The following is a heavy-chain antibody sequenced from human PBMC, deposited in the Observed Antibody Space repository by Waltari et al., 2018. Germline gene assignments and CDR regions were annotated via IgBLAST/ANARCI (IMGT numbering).Heavy chain of an antibody. CDR2: IYHSGST. CDR1: GYSIRRGYY. V-gene: IGHV4-38-2*01. CDR3: ASATVTTPPYYFDY. D-gene: IGHD4-17*01. Sequence: QVQLQESGPGLVKPSDTLSLTCAVSGYSIRRGYYWGWIRKPPGKGLEWIGSIYHSGSTYYNPSLKSRVTISVDTSKNQFSLKLSSVTAADTAVYYCASATVTTPPYYFDYWGQGTLVTVSS. J-gene: IGHJ4*02.